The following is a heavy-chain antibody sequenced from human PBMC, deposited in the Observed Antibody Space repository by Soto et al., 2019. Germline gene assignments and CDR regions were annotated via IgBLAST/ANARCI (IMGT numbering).Heavy chain of an antibody. CDR1: GFTFSSYA. CDR3: ANLPDYYGSGKWYNWFDP. Sequence: GSLRLSCAASGFTFSSYAMSWVRQAPGKGLEWVSAISGSGGSTYYADSVKGRFTISRDNSKNTLYLQMNSLRAEDTAVYYCANLPDYYGSGKWYNWFDPWGQGTLVTVSS. V-gene: IGHV3-23*01. D-gene: IGHD3-10*01. CDR2: ISGSGGST. J-gene: IGHJ5*02.